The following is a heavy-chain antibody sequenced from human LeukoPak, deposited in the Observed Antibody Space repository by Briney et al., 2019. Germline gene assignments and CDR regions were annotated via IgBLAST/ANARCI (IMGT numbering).Heavy chain of an antibody. J-gene: IGHJ4*02. CDR3: VRGPPNWGFDY. D-gene: IGHD7-27*01. Sequence: ASVKVSCKASGYTFTNYDINWVRQATGQGLEWMGWMGSNSGDTGYAQKFQGRVTMTRDTFISTAYMELNNVRSEDTAVYYCVRGPPNWGFDYWGQGTLVTVSS. CDR2: MGSNSGDT. V-gene: IGHV1-8*01. CDR1: GYTFTNYD.